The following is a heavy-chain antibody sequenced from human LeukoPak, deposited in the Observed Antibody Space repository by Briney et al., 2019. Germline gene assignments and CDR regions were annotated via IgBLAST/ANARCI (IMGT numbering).Heavy chain of an antibody. V-gene: IGHV4-34*01. CDR3: ARLGIANYYYYYYMDV. J-gene: IGHJ6*03. CDR1: GGSFSGYY. D-gene: IGHD6-13*01. Sequence: PSETLSLTCAVYGGSFSGYYWSWIRQPPGKGLEWIGEINHSGSTNYNPSLKSRVTISVDTSKNQFSLKLSSVTAADTAVYYCARLGIANYYYYYYMDVWGKGTTVTVSS. CDR2: INHSGST.